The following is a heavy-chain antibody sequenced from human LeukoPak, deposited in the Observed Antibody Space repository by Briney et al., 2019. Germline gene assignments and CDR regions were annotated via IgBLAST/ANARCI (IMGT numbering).Heavy chain of an antibody. Sequence: SETLSLTCTVSGGSISSHYWSWIRQPPGKGLEWIGYIYYSGSTNYNPSLKSRVTISVDTSKNQFSLKLSSVTAADTAVYYCARESITIFGVVIISHFDYWGQGTLVTVSS. D-gene: IGHD3-3*01. V-gene: IGHV4-59*11. CDR1: GGSISSHY. CDR3: ARESITIFGVVIISHFDY. J-gene: IGHJ4*02. CDR2: IYYSGST.